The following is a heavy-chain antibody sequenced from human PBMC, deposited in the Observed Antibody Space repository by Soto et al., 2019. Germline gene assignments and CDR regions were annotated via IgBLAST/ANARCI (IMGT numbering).Heavy chain of an antibody. J-gene: IGHJ4*02. CDR2: IYWDDDK. Sequence: QITLKESGPTLVKPTQTLTLTCTFSGFSLTTSGVGVGWIRQPPGKSLEWLALIYWDDDKRYSPSLKTRLTITRDASKNQVVLTMTNIDPVDTATYYCIYRAAPPRGGYYFDYWGQGTLVTV. D-gene: IGHD5-12*01. V-gene: IGHV2-5*02. CDR1: GFSLTTSGVG. CDR3: IYRAAPPRGGYYFDY.